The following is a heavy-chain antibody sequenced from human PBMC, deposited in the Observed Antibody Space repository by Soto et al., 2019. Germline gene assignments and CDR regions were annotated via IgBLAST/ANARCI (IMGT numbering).Heavy chain of an antibody. CDR3: AKDVIPYDSSGYSIDY. D-gene: IGHD3-22*01. CDR2: ISASGGST. V-gene: IGHV3-23*01. Sequence: GGSLRLSGVASGFSITSFAMSWVRQAPGKGLEWASAISASGGSTYADSVKGRFTISRDNSKNTLYLQMNSQRVEDTAVYYCAKDVIPYDSSGYSIDYWGQGTLVTVSS. J-gene: IGHJ4*02. CDR1: GFSITSFA.